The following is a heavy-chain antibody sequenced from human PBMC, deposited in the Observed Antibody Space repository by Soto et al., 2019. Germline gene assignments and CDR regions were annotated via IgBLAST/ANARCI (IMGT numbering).Heavy chain of an antibody. Sequence: SSETLSLTCAVYGGSFIGYYWSWIRQPPGKGLEWIGEINHSGSTNYNPSLKSRVTISVDTSKNQFSLKLSSVTAADTAVYYCARRIAAPGWYFDYWGQGTLVTVSS. J-gene: IGHJ4*02. CDR1: GGSFIGYY. CDR2: INHSGST. CDR3: ARRIAAPGWYFDY. D-gene: IGHD6-13*01. V-gene: IGHV4-34*01.